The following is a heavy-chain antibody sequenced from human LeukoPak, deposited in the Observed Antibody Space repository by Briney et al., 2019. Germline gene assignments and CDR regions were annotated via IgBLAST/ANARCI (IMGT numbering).Heavy chain of an antibody. CDR1: GGSISGYY. CDR3: ARSSSWLNWFDP. V-gene: IGHV4-59*08. CDR2: IHYSGST. D-gene: IGHD6-13*01. Sequence: SETLSLTCTVSGGSISGYYWSWIRQPPEKRLEFIGYIHYSGSTNYNPSLNSRVTMSVDTSKNQFSLKLSVVTAADTAVYYCARSSSWLNWFDPWGQGTLVTVSS. J-gene: IGHJ5*02.